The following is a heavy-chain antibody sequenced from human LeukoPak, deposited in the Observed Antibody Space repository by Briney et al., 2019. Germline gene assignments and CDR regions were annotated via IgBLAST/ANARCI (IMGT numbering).Heavy chain of an antibody. Sequence: GGSLRLSCAASGFTFSSYGMHWVRQAPGKGLEWVAFIRYDGSNKYYADSVKGRFTISRDNSKNTLYLQMNSLRAEDTAVYYCAKDSPRYCSSTSCYIGFDYWGQGTLVTVSS. V-gene: IGHV3-30*02. J-gene: IGHJ4*02. D-gene: IGHD2-2*02. CDR2: IRYDGSNK. CDR1: GFTFSSYG. CDR3: AKDSPRYCSSTSCYIGFDY.